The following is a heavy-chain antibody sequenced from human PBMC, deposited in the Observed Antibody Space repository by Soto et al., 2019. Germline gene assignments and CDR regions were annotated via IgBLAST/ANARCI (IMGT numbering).Heavy chain of an antibody. V-gene: IGHV4-4*02. CDR3: ARRNIAAAGTGFDY. D-gene: IGHD6-13*01. CDR2: IYYSGST. J-gene: IGHJ4*02. CDR1: GGSISSSNW. Sequence: PSETLSLTCAVSGGSISSSNWWSWVRQPPGKGLEWIGGIYYSGSTNYNPSLKSRVTISVDKSKNQFSLKLSSVTAADTAVYYCARRNIAAAGTGFDYWGQGTLVTVSS.